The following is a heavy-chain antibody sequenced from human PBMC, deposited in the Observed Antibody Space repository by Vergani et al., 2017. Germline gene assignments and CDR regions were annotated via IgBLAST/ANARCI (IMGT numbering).Heavy chain of an antibody. J-gene: IGHJ4*02. D-gene: IGHD3-3*01. V-gene: IGHV3-30*01. CDR2: ISYDGSNK. Sequence: VQLLESGGGLVQPGGSLRLSCAASGFTFSSYAMHWVRQAPGKGLEWVAVISYDGSNKYYADSVKGRFTISRDNSKNTLYLQMNSLRAEDTAVYYCARDPDQWVRNDFWSGYLDYWGQGTLVTVSS. CDR1: GFTFSSYA. CDR3: ARDPDQWVRNDFWSGYLDY.